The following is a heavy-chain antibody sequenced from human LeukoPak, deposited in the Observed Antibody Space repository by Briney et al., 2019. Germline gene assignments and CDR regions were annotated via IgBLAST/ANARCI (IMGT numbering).Heavy chain of an antibody. D-gene: IGHD5-12*01. CDR3: ARDFLRKGMDV. V-gene: IGHV3-48*03. J-gene: IGHJ6*02. CDR2: ISSSGSTI. Sequence: PGGSLRLSCAASGFTFSSYEMNWVRQAPEKGLEWVSYISSSGSTIYYADSVKGRFTISRDNAKNSLYLQMNSLRAEDTAVYYCARDFLRKGMDVWGQGTTVTVSS. CDR1: GFTFSSYE.